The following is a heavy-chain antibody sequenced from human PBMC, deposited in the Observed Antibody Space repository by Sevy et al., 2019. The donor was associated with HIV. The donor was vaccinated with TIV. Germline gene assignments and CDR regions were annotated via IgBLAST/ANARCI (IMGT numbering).Heavy chain of an antibody. J-gene: IGHJ4*02. Sequence: GGSLRLSCAASGFNFSIYGMHWVRQAPGKGLEWVALIYYDESSQYYADSVKGRFTISRDNSKTTLYLQMNSLRVEDTALYYCVRGLDYVNFDYWGQGTLVTVSS. D-gene: IGHD4-17*01. V-gene: IGHV3-33*01. CDR3: VRGLDYVNFDY. CDR1: GFNFSIYG. CDR2: IYYDESSQ.